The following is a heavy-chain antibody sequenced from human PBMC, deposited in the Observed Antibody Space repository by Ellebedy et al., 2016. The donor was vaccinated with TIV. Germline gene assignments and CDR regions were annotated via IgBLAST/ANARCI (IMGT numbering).Heavy chain of an antibody. D-gene: IGHD3-22*01. Sequence: SVKVSXKASGYTFTSYYMHWVRQAPGQGLEWMGGIIPIFGTANYAQKFQGRVTITADKSTSTAYMELSSLRSEDTAVYYCARDVAAYYYDSSGPTYYYYGMDVWGQGTTVTVSS. CDR3: ARDVAAYYYDSSGPTYYYYGMDV. CDR1: GYTFTSYY. V-gene: IGHV1-69*06. J-gene: IGHJ6*02. CDR2: IIPIFGTA.